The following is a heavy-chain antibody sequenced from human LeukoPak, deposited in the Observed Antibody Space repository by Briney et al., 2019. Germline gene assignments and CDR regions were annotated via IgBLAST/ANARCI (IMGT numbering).Heavy chain of an antibody. Sequence: SETLSLTCAVSGYSISSGYYWGWIRQPPGKGLEWIGSIYHSGSTYYNPSLKSQVTISVDTSKNQFSLKLSSVTAADTAVYYCARHRAEKPYYMDVWGKGTTVTVSS. V-gene: IGHV4-38-2*01. CDR1: GYSISSGYY. J-gene: IGHJ6*03. CDR2: IYHSGST. D-gene: IGHD5-24*01. CDR3: ARHRAEKPYYMDV.